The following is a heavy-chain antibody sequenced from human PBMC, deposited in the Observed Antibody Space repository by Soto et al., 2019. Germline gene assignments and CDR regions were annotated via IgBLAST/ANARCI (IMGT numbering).Heavy chain of an antibody. D-gene: IGHD3-10*01. J-gene: IGHJ4*02. Sequence: EVQLLESGGGLVQPGGSLRLSCEASGFTFSSNAMTWVRQAPGKGLEWDSAISDSGGRTYYADSVAGRFTISRDNSRHTLYLQMNSLRAEDTAIYYCAKALGRDFSDFDSWGQGTQVTVSS. CDR1: GFTFSSNA. V-gene: IGHV3-23*01. CDR3: AKALGRDFSDFDS. CDR2: ISDSGGRT.